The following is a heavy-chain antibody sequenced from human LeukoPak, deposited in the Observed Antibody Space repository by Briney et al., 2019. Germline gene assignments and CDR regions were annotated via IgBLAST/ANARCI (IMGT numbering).Heavy chain of an antibody. V-gene: IGHV4-38-2*02. CDR2: FYHSGST. Sequence: SETLSLICTVSGSSITSGYYWGWIQQPPGKGLEWLGIFYHSGSTYNNPSLKSRVTISVDTSKNQFSLKLISVTASDTAVYYCARSAYSGSSGFDYWGQGTLVTVSS. CDR3: ARSAYSGSSGFDY. CDR1: GSSITSGYY. D-gene: IGHD1-26*01. J-gene: IGHJ4*02.